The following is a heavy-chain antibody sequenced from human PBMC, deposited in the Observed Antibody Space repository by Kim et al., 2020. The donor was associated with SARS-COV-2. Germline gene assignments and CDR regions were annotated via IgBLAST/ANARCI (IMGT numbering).Heavy chain of an antibody. CDR3: AKDGVGAAAGTWDVY. D-gene: IGHD6-13*01. CDR1: GFTFSSYA. Sequence: GGSLRLSCAASGFTFSSYAMSWVRQAPGKGLEWVSAMSDSGGSTYYADSVKGRFTISRDNSKNTLYLQMNSLRAEDTAVYYCAKDGVGAAAGTWDVYWGQGALVTVSS. CDR2: MSDSGGST. V-gene: IGHV3-23*01. J-gene: IGHJ4*02.